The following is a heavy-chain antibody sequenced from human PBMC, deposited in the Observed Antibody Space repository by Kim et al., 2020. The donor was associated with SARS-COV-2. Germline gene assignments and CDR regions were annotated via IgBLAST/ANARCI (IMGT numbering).Heavy chain of an antibody. CDR1: GGSISSGGYS. J-gene: IGHJ5*02. Sequence: SETLSLTCAVSGGSISSGGYSWSWIRQPPGKGLEWIGYIYHSGSTYYNPSLKSRVTISVDRSKNQFSLKLSSVTAADTAGYYCARALPPTYYGSGSYYSNWFDPWGQGTLVTVSS. CDR2: IYHSGST. D-gene: IGHD3-10*01. V-gene: IGHV4-30-2*01. CDR3: ARALPPTYYGSGSYYSNWFDP.